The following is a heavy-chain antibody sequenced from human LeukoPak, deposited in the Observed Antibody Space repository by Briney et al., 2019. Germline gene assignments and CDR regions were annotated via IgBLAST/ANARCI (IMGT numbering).Heavy chain of an antibody. V-gene: IGHV1-2*02. D-gene: IGHD2-15*01. CDR3: AREGDKDAFDI. Sequence: ASVKVSCKASGFTDYYIHWVRQAPGQGLEWMGWINPNSGGTNYAQKFQGRVTMTRDTSISTAYMELSRLRSDDTAVYYCAREGDKDAFDIWGQGTMVTVSS. CDR2: INPNSGGT. CDR1: GFTDYY. J-gene: IGHJ3*02.